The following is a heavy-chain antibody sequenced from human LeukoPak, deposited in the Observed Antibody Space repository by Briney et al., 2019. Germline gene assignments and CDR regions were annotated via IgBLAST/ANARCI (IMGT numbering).Heavy chain of an antibody. Sequence: SETLSLTCTVSGGSISSGDYYWGWIRQPPGKGLEWIGSIYYSGSTYYNPSLKSRVTISVDTSKNQFSLKLSSVTAADMAVYYCATTGYSGYDFDYWGQGTLVTVSS. D-gene: IGHD5-12*01. J-gene: IGHJ4*02. CDR2: IYYSGST. CDR3: ATTGYSGYDFDY. V-gene: IGHV4-39*01. CDR1: GGSISSGDYY.